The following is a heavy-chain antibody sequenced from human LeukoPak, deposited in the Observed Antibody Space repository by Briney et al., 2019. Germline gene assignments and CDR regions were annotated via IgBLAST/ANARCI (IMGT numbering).Heavy chain of an antibody. J-gene: IGHJ4*02. V-gene: IGHV3-11*06. CDR3: ARETIAVAAIDY. Sequence: KTGGSLRLSCAASGFSFSDYYMNWIRQAPGKGLEWVSYISGSSSYTNYADSVKGRFTISRDNAKNSLYLHMNSLRAGDTAVYYCARETIAVAAIDYWGQGTLVTVSS. D-gene: IGHD6-19*01. CDR2: ISGSSSYT. CDR1: GFSFSDYY.